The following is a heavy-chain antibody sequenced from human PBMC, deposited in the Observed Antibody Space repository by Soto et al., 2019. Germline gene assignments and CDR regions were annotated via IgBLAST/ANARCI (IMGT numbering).Heavy chain of an antibody. Sequence: QLQLQESGPGLVKPSETLSLTCTVSGGSISSSSYYWGWIRQPPGKGLEWIGSIYYSGSTYYNPSLKSRVTISVDTCKNQFSLKLSSVTAADTAVYYCARLGYCSSTSCYIQIDYWGQGTLVTLSS. D-gene: IGHD2-2*02. J-gene: IGHJ4*02. CDR1: GGSISSSSYY. CDR3: ARLGYCSSTSCYIQIDY. CDR2: IYYSGST. V-gene: IGHV4-39*01.